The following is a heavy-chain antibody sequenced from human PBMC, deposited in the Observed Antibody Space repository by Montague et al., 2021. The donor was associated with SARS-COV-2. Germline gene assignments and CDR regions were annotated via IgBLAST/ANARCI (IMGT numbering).Heavy chain of an antibody. CDR1: GGSISSPGYY. D-gene: IGHD4-17*01. CDR2: IYTSGTT. Sequence: TLSLTCTVSGGSISSPGYYWSWIRQPAGKGPEWIGRIYTSGTTNYNPSLKSRVTISVDTSKNQFSLKLTSVTAADTAVYYCARFTAVTSSLDFWGQGTLVPVSS. CDR3: ARFTAVTSSLDF. J-gene: IGHJ4*02. V-gene: IGHV4-61*02.